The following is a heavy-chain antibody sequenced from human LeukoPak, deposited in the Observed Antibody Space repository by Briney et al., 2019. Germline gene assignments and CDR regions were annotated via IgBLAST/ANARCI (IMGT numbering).Heavy chain of an antibody. Sequence: EASVKVSCKASGYTFTGYYMHWVRQAPGQGLEWMGWINPNSGGTNYAQKFQGRVTMTRDTSISTAYMELSRLRSDDTAVYYCASIGYCSSTSCLGYYYYYMDVWGKGTTVTISS. J-gene: IGHJ6*03. CDR2: INPNSGGT. V-gene: IGHV1-2*02. CDR3: ASIGYCSSTSCLGYYYYYMDV. CDR1: GYTFTGYY. D-gene: IGHD2-2*01.